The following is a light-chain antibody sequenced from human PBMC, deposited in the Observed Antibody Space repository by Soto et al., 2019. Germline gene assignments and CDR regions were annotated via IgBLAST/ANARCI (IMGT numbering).Light chain of an antibody. Sequence: DIQVTQSPKFLSASVGDRVTTTCRASQAISNYLNWYQTKPGKGPNLLILGAKTLQSGVPSRFSGSGYGTYFTLTITTLQPEDGGIYYCQQCHATPLTFGQGTRLENK. CDR2: GAK. CDR3: QQCHATPLT. CDR1: QAISNY. V-gene: IGKV1-39*01. J-gene: IGKJ5*01.